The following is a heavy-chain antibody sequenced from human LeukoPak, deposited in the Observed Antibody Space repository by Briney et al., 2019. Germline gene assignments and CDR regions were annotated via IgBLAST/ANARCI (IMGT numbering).Heavy chain of an antibody. J-gene: IGHJ5*02. CDR1: GGSISSFH. D-gene: IGHD3-22*01. V-gene: IGHV4-59*08. Sequence: ASETLSLTCTVSGGSISSFHWSWIRQPPGKGLEWIGYIYYSGSTNYNPSLKSRVTISVDTSKNQFSLKLTSVPDADTAVYYCARFLLYYDSSTYPNWFDPWGQGTLVTVSS. CDR2: IYYSGST. CDR3: ARFLLYYDSSTYPNWFDP.